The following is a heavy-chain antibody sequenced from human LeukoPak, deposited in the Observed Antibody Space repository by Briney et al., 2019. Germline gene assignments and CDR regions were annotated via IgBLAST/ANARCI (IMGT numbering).Heavy chain of an antibody. J-gene: IGHJ4*02. Sequence: GGSMRLSCVASGFTFSTFWMSWVRQAPGKGLEWVANIKQDGSEKYYVDSVKGRFTISRDNAKNSLYLQMNSLRAEDTAVYYCARGPRYYYDSSGYSYFDYWGQGTLVTVSS. D-gene: IGHD3-22*01. CDR3: ARGPRYYYDSSGYSYFDY. CDR1: GFTFSTFW. V-gene: IGHV3-7*01. CDR2: IKQDGSEK.